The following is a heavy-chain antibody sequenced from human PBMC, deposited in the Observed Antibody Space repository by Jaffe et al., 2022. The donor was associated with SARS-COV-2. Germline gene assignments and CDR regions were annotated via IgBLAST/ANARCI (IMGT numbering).Heavy chain of an antibody. Sequence: EVHLVESGGGLVQRGGSLRLSCAASGFTFSSYAMSWVRQAPGKGLEWVSAIGGSGDTYYADSVQGRFTISRDNSKNTLYLQMNSLRAEDTAIYYCAKLPGESAYGWYSVWGQGTLVTVSS. V-gene: IGHV3-23*04. J-gene: IGHJ4*02. D-gene: IGHD6-19*01. CDR2: IGGSGDT. CDR1: GFTFSSYA. CDR3: AKLPGESAYGWYSV.